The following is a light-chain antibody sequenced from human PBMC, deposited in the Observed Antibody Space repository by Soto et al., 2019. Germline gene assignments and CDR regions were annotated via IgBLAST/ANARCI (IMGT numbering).Light chain of an antibody. V-gene: IGLV2-11*01. J-gene: IGLJ1*01. CDR2: DVS. CDR3: CSYAGSVYV. CDR1: SSDVGGYNY. Sequence: QSVLTQPRSVSGSPGQSVTISCTGTSSDVGGYNYVSWYQQHPGEAPKLMIYDVSKRPSGVPDRFSGSKSGNTASLTISGLQAEDEADYYCCSYAGSVYVFGTGTKVTVL.